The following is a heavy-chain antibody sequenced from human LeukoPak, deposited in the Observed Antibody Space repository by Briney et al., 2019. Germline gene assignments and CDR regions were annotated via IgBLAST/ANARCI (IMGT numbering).Heavy chain of an antibody. Sequence: SETLSLTCTVSGGSISSSSYYWGWIRQPPGKGLEWIGSIYYSGSTYYNPSLKSRVTISVDTSKNQFSLKLSSVTAADTAVYYCASYIVVVVAATLAEDAFDIWGQGTMVTVSS. V-gene: IGHV4-39*01. CDR1: GGSISSSSYY. J-gene: IGHJ3*02. CDR3: ASYIVVVVAATLAEDAFDI. D-gene: IGHD2-15*01. CDR2: IYYSGST.